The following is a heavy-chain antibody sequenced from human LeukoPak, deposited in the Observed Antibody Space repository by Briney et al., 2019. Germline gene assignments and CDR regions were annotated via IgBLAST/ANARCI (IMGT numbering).Heavy chain of an antibody. CDR2: IKQDGSEK. CDR3: ARALRGAYYYESSGYYLVAFDI. V-gene: IGHV3-7*01. Sequence: GGSLRLSCAASGFTFSSYWMSWVRQAPGKGLEWVAYIKQDGSEKYYVDSVKGRFTISRDNAKNSLYLQMNSLRAEDTAVYYCARALRGAYYYESSGYYLVAFDIWGQGTMVTVSS. J-gene: IGHJ3*02. D-gene: IGHD3-22*01. CDR1: GFTFSSYW.